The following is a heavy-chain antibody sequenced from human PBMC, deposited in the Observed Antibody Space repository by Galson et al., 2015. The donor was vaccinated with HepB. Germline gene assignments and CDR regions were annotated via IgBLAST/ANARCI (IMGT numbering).Heavy chain of an antibody. CDR3: AGAGEYSNP. Sequence: SLRLSCAASGFTVSRNHMNWVRQAPGKGLEWVLIIHGDGTIYYADSVKGRFTISRDNSKNTVYLQMNSLRAEDTAVYYCAGAGEYSNPWGQGSLVTVSS. D-gene: IGHD4-11*01. J-gene: IGHJ5*02. V-gene: IGHV3-53*01. CDR1: GFTVSRNH. CDR2: IHGDGTI.